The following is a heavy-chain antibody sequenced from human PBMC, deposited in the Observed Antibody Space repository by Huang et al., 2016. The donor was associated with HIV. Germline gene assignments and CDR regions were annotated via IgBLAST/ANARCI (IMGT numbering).Heavy chain of an antibody. D-gene: IGHD3-22*01. V-gene: IGHV4-39*01. CDR2: IYYSGSN. CDR3: ARHFSYYDSSGYTPWDAFDI. CDR1: GGSITSSSYY. Sequence: QLQLQGSGPGLVKPSETLSLTCTVSGGSITSSSYYWGWIRQPPGKGLEWVGSIYYSGSNAYNPSLKSRVTVSVDTSKNQCSRKLSSVTAADTAVYYCARHFSYYDSSGYTPWDAFDIWGQGTMVTVSS. J-gene: IGHJ3*02.